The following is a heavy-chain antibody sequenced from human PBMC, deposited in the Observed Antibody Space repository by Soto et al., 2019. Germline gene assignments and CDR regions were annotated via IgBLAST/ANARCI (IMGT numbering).Heavy chain of an antibody. V-gene: IGHV3-23*01. CDR3: AKATTFYGDYPYYYYYMDV. CDR1: GFTFSSYA. Sequence: VGSLRLSCAASGFTFSSYAMSWVRQAPGKGLEWVSAISGSGGSTYYADSVKGRFTISRDNSKNTLYLQMNSLRAEDTAVYYCAKATTFYGDYPYYYYYMDVWGKGTTVTVSS. D-gene: IGHD4-17*01. CDR2: ISGSGGST. J-gene: IGHJ6*03.